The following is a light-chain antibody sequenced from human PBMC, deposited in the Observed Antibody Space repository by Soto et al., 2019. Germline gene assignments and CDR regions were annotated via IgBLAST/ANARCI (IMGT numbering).Light chain of an antibody. CDR2: GAS. CDR1: LSVSNN. J-gene: IGKJ5*01. V-gene: IGKV3-15*01. CDR3: QQYNNWPPIT. Sequence: DTVMTQSPATLSVSPGERATLSCRASLSVSNNLAWYQQKPGQAPRLLIYGASTRATGIPARFSGSGSGTEFTLTISSLQSEDVAVYYCQQYNNWPPITFGQGTRLEIK.